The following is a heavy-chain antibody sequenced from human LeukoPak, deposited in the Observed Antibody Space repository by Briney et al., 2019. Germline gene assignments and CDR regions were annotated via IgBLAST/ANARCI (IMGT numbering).Heavy chain of an antibody. CDR2: IKRDGSEK. D-gene: IGHD6-19*01. Sequence: GGSLRLSCAASGFTFSRYWMSWVRQAPGNGLEWVANIKRDGSEKYHVDSVKGRFTISRDNDKKSLSLQMASLRVEDTAVYYCARVASDRYGDAFDVWGQGTMLTVS. J-gene: IGHJ3*01. V-gene: IGHV3-7*04. CDR3: ARVASDRYGDAFDV. CDR1: GFTFSRYW.